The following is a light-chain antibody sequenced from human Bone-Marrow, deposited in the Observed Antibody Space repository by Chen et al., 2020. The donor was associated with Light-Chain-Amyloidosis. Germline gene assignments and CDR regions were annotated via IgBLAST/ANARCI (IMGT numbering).Light chain of an antibody. CDR2: SNN. CDR1: SSNVGGIT. CDR3: AHWDDSMMGRL. J-gene: IGLJ3*02. Sequence: QSVLTQPPSASGIPGQRVTIYCSGNSSNVGGITVNWYQQVPGTAPKLLIYSNNKRPSGVPDRCSGSKSGTSASLAISGLQSEDEVDYYCAHWDDSMMGRLFGGGTKLTVL. V-gene: IGLV1-44*01.